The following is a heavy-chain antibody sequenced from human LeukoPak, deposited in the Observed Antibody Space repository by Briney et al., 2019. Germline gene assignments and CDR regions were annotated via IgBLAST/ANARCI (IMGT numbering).Heavy chain of an antibody. D-gene: IGHD5-12*01. J-gene: IGHJ4*02. CDR3: ARETATLTHFDY. Sequence: SQTLSLTCTVSGGSISSGTYYWSWIRQPAGKELEWVGRIYSSGGTNYNPSLKSRVTISVDTSKNQFSLQLSSVTAADTAVYYCARETATLTHFDYWGQGTLVTVSS. CDR2: IYSSGGT. CDR1: GGSISSGTYY. V-gene: IGHV4-61*02.